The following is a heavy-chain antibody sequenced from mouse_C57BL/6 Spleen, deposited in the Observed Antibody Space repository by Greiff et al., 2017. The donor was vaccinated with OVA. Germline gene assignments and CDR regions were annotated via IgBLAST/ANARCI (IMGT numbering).Heavy chain of an antibody. V-gene: IGHV5-17*01. CDR2: ISSGSGTI. CDR3: AREYDGSRGAMDY. CDR1: GFTFSDYG. Sequence: DVMLVESGGGLVKPGGSLKLSCAASGFTFSDYGMHWVRQAPEKGLEWVAYISSGSGTIYYADTVKGRFTITRDNAKNTLLLHMTSLRSEDTAMYCCAREYDGSRGAMDYWGQGTSVTVSS. D-gene: IGHD1-1*01. J-gene: IGHJ4*01.